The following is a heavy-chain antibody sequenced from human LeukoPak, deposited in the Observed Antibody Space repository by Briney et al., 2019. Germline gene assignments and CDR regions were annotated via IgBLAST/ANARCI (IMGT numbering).Heavy chain of an antibody. D-gene: IGHD2-15*01. CDR3: ARAWDCSGGSCYFLPSYYMDV. J-gene: IGHJ6*03. Sequence: SETLSLTCTVSGGSISSPYWSWIRQPPGKGLEWIGYIYYSGSTNHKPSLKSRVTISVDTSKNQFSLKLSSVTAADTAVYYWARAWDCSGGSCYFLPSYYMDVWGKGTTVTVSS. V-gene: IGHV4-59*11. CDR1: GGSISSPY. CDR2: IYYSGST.